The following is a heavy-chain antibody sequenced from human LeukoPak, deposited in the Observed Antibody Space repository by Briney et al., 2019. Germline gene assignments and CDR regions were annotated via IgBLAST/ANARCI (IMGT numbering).Heavy chain of an antibody. CDR1: GFTFSSYG. CDR3: ARDSEDIVVVVAAHYYGMDV. CDR2: ISYDGSNK. J-gene: IGHJ6*02. V-gene: IGHV3-30*03. Sequence: GRSLRLSCAASGFTFSSYGMHWVRQAPGKGLEWVAVISYDGSNKYYADSVKGRFTISRDNAKNSLYLQMNSLRDEDTAVYYCARDSEDIVVVVAAHYYGMDVWGQGTTVTVSS. D-gene: IGHD2-15*01.